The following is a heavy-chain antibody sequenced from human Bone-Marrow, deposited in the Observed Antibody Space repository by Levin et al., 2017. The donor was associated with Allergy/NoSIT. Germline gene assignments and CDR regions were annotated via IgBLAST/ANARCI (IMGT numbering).Heavy chain of an antibody. CDR3: ARNSGYDLTFDC. Sequence: SQTLSLTCTVSGGSISSYYWSWIRQPPGKGLEWIGYIYYSGSTNYNPSLKSRVTISVDTSKNQFSLKLSSVTAADTAVYYCARNSGYDLTFDCWGQGTLVTVSS. CDR2: IYYSGST. V-gene: IGHV4-59*01. CDR1: GGSISSYY. J-gene: IGHJ4*02. D-gene: IGHD5-12*01.